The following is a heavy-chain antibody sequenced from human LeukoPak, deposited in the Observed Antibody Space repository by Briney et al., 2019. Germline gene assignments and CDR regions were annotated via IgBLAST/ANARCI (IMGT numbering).Heavy chain of an antibody. CDR1: GFTFSNYG. CDR2: VSYDGSNK. D-gene: IGHD6-13*01. J-gene: IGHJ4*02. Sequence: GRSLRLSCAASGFTFSNYGMHWVRQAPGNGLEWVALVSYDGSNKYFADSVKGRFTISRDNSKNTLYLQMHSLRAEDTAVYYCAKDNVVAAGRYFDYWGQGTLVTVSS. V-gene: IGHV3-30*18. CDR3: AKDNVVAAGRYFDY.